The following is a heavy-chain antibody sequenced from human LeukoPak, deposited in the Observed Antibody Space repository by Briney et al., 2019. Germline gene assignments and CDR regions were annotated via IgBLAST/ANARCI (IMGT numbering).Heavy chain of an antibody. CDR1: GGTIKRYY. V-gene: IGHV4-59*01. CDR2: FYYGGSP. J-gene: IGHJ4*02. CDR3: ARGSPEWFGDSNFDL. Sequence: SETLSLTCAVSGGTIKRYYWNWIGHPPPKALEWVGHFYYGGSPSYNPSLESRVAIPVDTSKNHFSLELRSVTAADTAVYYCARGSPEWFGDSNFDLWRQGKLVIVSS. D-gene: IGHD3-10*01.